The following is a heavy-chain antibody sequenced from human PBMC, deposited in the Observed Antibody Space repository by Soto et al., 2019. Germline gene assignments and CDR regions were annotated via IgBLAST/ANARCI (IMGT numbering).Heavy chain of an antibody. D-gene: IGHD2-2*01. CDR2: IYYSGST. V-gene: IGHV4-59*01. CDR1: GGSISSYY. J-gene: IGHJ3*02. Sequence: SETLSLTCTVSGGSISSYYWSWIRQPPGKGLEWIGYIYYSGSTNYNPSLKSRVTISVDTSKNQFSLKMSSVTAADTAVYYCARGDIVVVPAAIPDAFDIWGQGTMVTVSS. CDR3: ARGDIVVVPAAIPDAFDI.